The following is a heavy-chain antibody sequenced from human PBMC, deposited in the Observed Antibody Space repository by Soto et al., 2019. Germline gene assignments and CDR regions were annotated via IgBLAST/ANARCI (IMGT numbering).Heavy chain of an antibody. J-gene: IGHJ4*02. CDR2: IIPILGIA. Sequence: QVQLVQSGAEVKKPGSSVKVSCKASGGTFSSYTISWVRQAPGQGLEWMGRIIPILGIANYAQKFQGRVTITADKSTSTAYMELSSLRPEDTAVYYCARVYSSGWSIDYWGQGTLVTVSS. CDR1: GGTFSSYT. V-gene: IGHV1-69*02. D-gene: IGHD6-19*01. CDR3: ARVYSSGWSIDY.